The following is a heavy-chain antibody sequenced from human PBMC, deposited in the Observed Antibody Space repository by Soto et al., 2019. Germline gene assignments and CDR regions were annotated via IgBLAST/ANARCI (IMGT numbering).Heavy chain of an antibody. J-gene: IGHJ4*02. D-gene: IGHD1-1*01. CDR3: AREILEEGDGVDY. CDR2: ITTGSDYI. Sequence: DVQLVESGGGLVKPGGSLRLSCAASGFTFSSYNMNWVRQDPGKGLEWVSSITTGSDYIYYADSVKGGFTVSRDNAKKSLYLQKNTLRAEDTAMYYCAREILEEGDGVDYWGLGTLVTVSS. V-gene: IGHV3-21*01. CDR1: GFTFSSYN.